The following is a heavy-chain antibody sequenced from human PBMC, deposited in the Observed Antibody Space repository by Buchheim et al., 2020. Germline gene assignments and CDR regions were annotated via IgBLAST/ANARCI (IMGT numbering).Heavy chain of an antibody. CDR3: AKDSYSGDSCWDPGMDV. J-gene: IGHJ6*02. V-gene: IGHV3-30*18. Sequence: QVQLVESGGGVVQPGRSLRLSCAASGFTFSTYGMHWVRQAPGKGLEWVTVISYDGSNKYYADSVKGRFTISRDNSKNTLYLQMNSLRAEDTAVYYCAKDSYSGDSCWDPGMDVWGQGTT. D-gene: IGHD2-15*01. CDR2: ISYDGSNK. CDR1: GFTFSTYG.